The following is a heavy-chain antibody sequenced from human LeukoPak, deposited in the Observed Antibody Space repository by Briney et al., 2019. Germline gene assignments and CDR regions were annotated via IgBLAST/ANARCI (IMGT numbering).Heavy chain of an antibody. V-gene: IGHV3-64D*09. CDR2: ISSNGGST. CDR3: VKPANGPVSYFDY. J-gene: IGHJ4*02. D-gene: IGHD4-17*01. Sequence: PGGSLRLSCSASGFTFSSYAMHWVRQAPGKGLEYVSAISSNGGSTYYADSVKGRFTIPRDNSKNTLYLQMSSLRAEDTAVYYCVKPANGPVSYFDYWGQGTLVTVSS. CDR1: GFTFSSYA.